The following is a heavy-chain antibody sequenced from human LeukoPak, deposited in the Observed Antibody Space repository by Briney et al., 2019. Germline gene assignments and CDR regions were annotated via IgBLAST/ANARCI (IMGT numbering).Heavy chain of an antibody. CDR3: ARHQPSDYSGDYFDY. Sequence: SETLSLTCTVSGDSVSNYYWSWLRQPPGEGLEWIGYIRYSGGARYSPSLNSRGALSVDTSNNQFSLMLTSVTAADTAVYYCARHQPSDYSGDYFDYWGRGILVTVSS. CDR2: IRYSGGA. D-gene: IGHD4-17*01. CDR1: GDSVSNYY. V-gene: IGHV4-59*08. J-gene: IGHJ4*02.